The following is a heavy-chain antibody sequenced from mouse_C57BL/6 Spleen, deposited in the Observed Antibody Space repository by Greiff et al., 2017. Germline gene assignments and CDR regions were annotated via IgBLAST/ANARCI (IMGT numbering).Heavy chain of an antibody. J-gene: IGHJ2*01. CDR3: ARWASKGYFDY. D-gene: IGHD2-10*02. Sequence: QVQLQQPGAELVKPGASVKLSCKASGYTFTSYWMHWVKQRPGQGLEWIGMIHPNSGSTNYNEKFKSKATLTVDKSSSTAYMQLSSLTSEDSAVYYCARWASKGYFDYWGQGTTLTVSS. CDR1: GYTFTSYW. V-gene: IGHV1-64*01. CDR2: IHPNSGST.